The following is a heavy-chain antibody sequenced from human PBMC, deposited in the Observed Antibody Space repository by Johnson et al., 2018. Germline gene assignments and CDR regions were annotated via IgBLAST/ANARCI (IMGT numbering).Heavy chain of an antibody. CDR1: GDSVSSNSAA. J-gene: IGHJ1*01. CDR3: VRVEYSSGWYAEYLQH. CDR2: TYYRSKWYN. V-gene: IGHV6-1*01. D-gene: IGHD6-19*01. Sequence: QVQLQESGPGLVKPSQTLSLTCAISGDSVSSNSAAWNWIRQSPSRGLEWLGRTYYRSKWYNDYAVSVKSRITINPDTSKNQFSLQLNSVTPEDTAVYYCVRVEYSSGWYAEYLQHWGQGTLVTVSS.